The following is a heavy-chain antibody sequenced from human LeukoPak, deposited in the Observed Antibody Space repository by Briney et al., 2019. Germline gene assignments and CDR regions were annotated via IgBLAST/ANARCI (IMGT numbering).Heavy chain of an antibody. CDR1: GFTFSSYA. V-gene: IGHV3-30-3*01. Sequence: GGSLRLSCAASGFTFSSYAMSWVRQAPGEGLEWVAVMSYDGNNKYYADSVKGRFTISRDNSKNTLYLQMNSLRAEDTAVYYCARDMGATGSNYYFDYWGQGTLVTVSS. CDR2: MSYDGNNK. CDR3: ARDMGATGSNYYFDY. J-gene: IGHJ4*02. D-gene: IGHD1-1*01.